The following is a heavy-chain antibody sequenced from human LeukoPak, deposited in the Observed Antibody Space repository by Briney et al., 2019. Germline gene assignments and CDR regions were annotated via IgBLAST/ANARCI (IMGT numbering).Heavy chain of an antibody. D-gene: IGHD3-9*01. CDR2: INHSGST. CDR1: GGSFSGYY. V-gene: IGHV4-34*01. J-gene: IGHJ4*02. Sequence: PSETLSLTCAVYGGSFSGYYWSWIRQPPGKGLEWIGEINHSGSTNYNPSLKSRVTISVDTSKNQFSLKLSSVTAADTAVYYCARDRHGDYDILTGTEGYYFDYWGQGTLVTVSS. CDR3: ARDRHGDYDILTGTEGYYFDY.